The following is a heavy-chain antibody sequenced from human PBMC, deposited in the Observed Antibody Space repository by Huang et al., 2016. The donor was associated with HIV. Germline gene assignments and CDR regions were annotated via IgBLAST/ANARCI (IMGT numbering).Heavy chain of an antibody. CDR2: MSGSGSFT. CDR3: AKGGYTSGWYNY. D-gene: IGHD6-19*01. V-gene: IGHV3-23*01. Sequence: EVQLLESGGGLVQPGGSLRLSCAASGLTFSRYAMNWVRQAPGKGMEWGSAMSGSGSFTYYADAVKGRFTISRDNSRNTLYLQMNSLRAEDTAVYYCAKGGYTSGWYNYWGQGTLVTVSS. CDR1: GLTFSRYA. J-gene: IGHJ4*02.